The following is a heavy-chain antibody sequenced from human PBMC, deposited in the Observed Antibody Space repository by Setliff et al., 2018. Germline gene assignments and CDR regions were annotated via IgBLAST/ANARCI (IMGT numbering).Heavy chain of an antibody. CDR3: ARAPGTVVVPASRSAFDI. CDR1: GYTFTSYG. J-gene: IGHJ3*02. CDR2: ISAYNGNI. D-gene: IGHD2-2*01. V-gene: IGHV1-18*01. Sequence: GASVKVSCKASGYTFTSYGISWVRQAPGQGLDWMGWISAYNGNIIYAQKLQGRVTMTTDASTSTAYMEVRSLRSDDTAVYYCARAPGTVVVPASRSAFDIWGQGTMVTVSS.